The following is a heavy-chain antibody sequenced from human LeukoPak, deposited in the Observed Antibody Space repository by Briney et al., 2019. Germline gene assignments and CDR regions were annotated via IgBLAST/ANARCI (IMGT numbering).Heavy chain of an antibody. CDR3: ASVSVWELATHTGGSFDY. CDR1: GGLISRIEYY. Sequence: SQTLSLTCTVSGGLISRIEYYWGWVRQSPVKGLEWLGHIYHTGTTLYSPHLNNRLTVSVDSSKNQFSLTLNSVTAADTAVYYCASVSVWELATHTGGSFDYWGRGILVTVSS. D-gene: IGHD1-26*01. CDR2: IYHTGTT. V-gene: IGHV4-30-4*01. J-gene: IGHJ4*02.